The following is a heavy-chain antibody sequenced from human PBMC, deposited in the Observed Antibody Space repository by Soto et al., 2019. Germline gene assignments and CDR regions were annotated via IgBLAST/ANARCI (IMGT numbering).Heavy chain of an antibody. Sequence: SETLSLTCAVYGGSFSGYYWSWIRQPPGKGLEWIGEINHSGSTNYNPSLKSRVTISVDTSKNQFSLKLSSVTAADTAVYYCASSSITGTNGFYYYYYGMDVWGQGTTVTVSS. CDR3: ASSSITGTNGFYYYYYGMDV. CDR1: GGSFSGYY. J-gene: IGHJ6*02. V-gene: IGHV4-34*01. CDR2: INHSGST. D-gene: IGHD1-7*01.